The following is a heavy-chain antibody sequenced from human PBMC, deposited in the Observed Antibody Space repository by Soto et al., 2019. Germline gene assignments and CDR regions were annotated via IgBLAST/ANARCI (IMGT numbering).Heavy chain of an antibody. D-gene: IGHD6-19*01. V-gene: IGHV4-61*01. CDR1: GGSVSSGSYY. J-gene: IGHJ4*02. CDR3: ARETITVAPRSYFDY. CDR2: THHSGST. Sequence: SETLSLTCTVCGGSVSSGSYYWNWVRQPPGKGLQWIGYTHHSGSTNYNPSLQSRVTISVDTSKNQFSLRLSSVTAADTAVYYCARETITVAPRSYFDYWGQGNMVTVSS.